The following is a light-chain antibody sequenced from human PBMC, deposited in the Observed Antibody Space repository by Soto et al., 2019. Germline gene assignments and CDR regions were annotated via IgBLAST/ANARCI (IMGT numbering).Light chain of an antibody. CDR2: KLS. V-gene: IGKV2-30*01. Sequence: DVVMTQSPLSLPVTLGQPASISCRSSQSLVYSDGNTYLNWFQQRPGQSPRRLIDKLSNRDSGARERFGGSGSGAACILEISRWEAEDVGVYYGMRGTLSPLIFGQGTKWAI. CDR3: MRGTLSPLI. CDR1: QSLVYSDGNTY. J-gene: IGKJ2*01.